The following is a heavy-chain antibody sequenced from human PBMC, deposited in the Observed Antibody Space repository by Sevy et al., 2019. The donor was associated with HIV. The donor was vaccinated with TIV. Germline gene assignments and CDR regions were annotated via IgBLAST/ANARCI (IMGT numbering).Heavy chain of an antibody. J-gene: IGHJ4*02. D-gene: IGHD1-26*01. V-gene: IGHV3-11*01. CDR2: ISGSGNTI. CDR1: GFIFSDYY. CDR3: ARAGGSWALRY. Sequence: GGSLRLSCAASGFIFSDYYMSWIRLAPGKGLEWVSYISGSGNTIYYTDSVKGRFTISRDNAKDSLYLQMNSLRAEDTAVYYCARAGGSWALRYWGQGSLVTVSS.